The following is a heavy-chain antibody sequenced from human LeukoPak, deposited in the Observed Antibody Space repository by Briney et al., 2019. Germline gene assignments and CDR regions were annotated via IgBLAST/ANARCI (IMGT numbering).Heavy chain of an antibody. J-gene: IGHJ4*02. Sequence: SETLSLTCTVSGGSISSYYWSWIRQPAGKGLEWIGRIYTSGSTNYSPSLRSRLTISVDTSKNQFSVTLTSVTVADTAVYYCARGPHQHWPLGQFWGQGSLVTVSS. V-gene: IGHV4-4*07. D-gene: IGHD2-2*01. CDR1: GGSISSYY. CDR3: ARGPHQHWPLGQF. CDR2: IYTSGST.